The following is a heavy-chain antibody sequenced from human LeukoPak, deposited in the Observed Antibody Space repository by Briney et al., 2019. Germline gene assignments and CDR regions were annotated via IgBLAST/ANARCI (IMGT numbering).Heavy chain of an antibody. V-gene: IGHV3-30*02. J-gene: IGHJ3*02. Sequence: GGSLRLSCEASGFTFSNYGMHWVRKAPGKGLEWVTFIRYDGNNQYYADSVKGRFTISRDNSKNTVYMQMNSLRPEDTAVYYCARDPQLDAFDIWGQGTMVTVSS. CDR3: ARDPQLDAFDI. D-gene: IGHD5-24*01. CDR1: GFTFSNYG. CDR2: IRYDGNNQ.